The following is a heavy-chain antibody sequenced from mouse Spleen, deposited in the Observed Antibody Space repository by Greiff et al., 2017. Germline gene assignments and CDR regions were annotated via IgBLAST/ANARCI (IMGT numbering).Heavy chain of an antibody. J-gene: IGHJ1*01. CDR2: IYPGDGDT. CDR3: ARELSRYFDV. CDR1: GYAFSSSW. Sequence: QVQLQQSGPELVKPGASVKISCKASGYAFSSSWMNWVKQRPGKGLEWIGRIYPGDGDTNYNGKFKGKATLTADKSSSTAYMQLSSLTSEDSAVYFCARELSRYFDVWGAGTTVTVSS. V-gene: IGHV1-82*01. D-gene: IGHD1-1*02.